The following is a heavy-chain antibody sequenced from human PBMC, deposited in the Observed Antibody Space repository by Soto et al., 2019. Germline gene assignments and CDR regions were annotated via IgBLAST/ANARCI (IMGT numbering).Heavy chain of an antibody. CDR1: GDTFTNYY. CDR2: LTPRSGTT. Sequence: QLQLVQSGAEARKPGASVTVSCTTSGDTFTNYYVHWVRQAPGQGLEWMGILTPRSGTTAYAQKFQGGXTXTXXTSTSTVYMEVSSLRSEDTAIYYCAKDRARISEAGTHSFDYWGQGTLVTVSS. CDR3: AKDRARISEAGTHSFDY. D-gene: IGHD6-19*01. J-gene: IGHJ4*02. V-gene: IGHV1-46*01.